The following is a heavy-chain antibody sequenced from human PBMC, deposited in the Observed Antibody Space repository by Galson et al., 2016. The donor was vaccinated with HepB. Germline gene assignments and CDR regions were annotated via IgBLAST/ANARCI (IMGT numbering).Heavy chain of an antibody. Sequence: LSLTCSVSGGSISGYYWSWIRQPAGKGLEWIGRTYTSVSTNYNPSLKSRVTMSVDTSKNQFSLKLSSVTAADTAVYFCARGDGSGWYTDMEYFQYWGQGTLVTVSS. CDR3: ARGDGSGWYTDMEYFQY. CDR2: TYTSVST. D-gene: IGHD6-19*01. V-gene: IGHV4-4*07. CDR1: GGSISGYY. J-gene: IGHJ1*01.